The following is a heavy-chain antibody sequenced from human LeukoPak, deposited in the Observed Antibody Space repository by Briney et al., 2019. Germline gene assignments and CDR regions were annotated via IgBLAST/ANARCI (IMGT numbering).Heavy chain of an antibody. CDR3: ARDGSSGYYEDWFDP. Sequence: PSETLSLTCTVSGHFISSGYYWSWIRQPPGKGLEWIGYIYYSGSTNYNPSLKSRVTISVDTSKNQFSLKLSSVTAADTAVYYCARDGSSGYYEDWFDPWGQGTLVTVSS. J-gene: IGHJ5*02. CDR1: GHFISSGYY. D-gene: IGHD3-22*01. CDR2: IYYSGST. V-gene: IGHV4-61*01.